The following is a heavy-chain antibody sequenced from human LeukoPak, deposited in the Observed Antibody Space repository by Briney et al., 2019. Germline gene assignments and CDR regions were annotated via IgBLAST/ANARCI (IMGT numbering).Heavy chain of an antibody. D-gene: IGHD2-2*01. CDR2: ISGSGGST. Sequence: GGSLRLSCAASGFTFSSYAMSWVRQAPGKGLEWVSAISGSGGSTYYADSVKGRFTISRDNSKNTLYLQMNSLRAEDTAVYYCAKDPRYWSSTSCYVGTNYWGQGTLVTVSS. V-gene: IGHV3-23*01. CDR3: AKDPRYWSSTSCYVGTNY. J-gene: IGHJ4*02. CDR1: GFTFSSYA.